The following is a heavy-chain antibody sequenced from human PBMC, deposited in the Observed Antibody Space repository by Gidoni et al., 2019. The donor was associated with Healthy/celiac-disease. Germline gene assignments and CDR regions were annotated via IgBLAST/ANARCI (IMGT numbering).Heavy chain of an antibody. V-gene: IGHV4-31*03. D-gene: IGHD1-26*01. Sequence: VQLQESCPGLVKPSPTLSLTCTVSGGSISSGGYDWSWIRQHPGKGLEWIGYIYSSGSTYYNPSLKSRVTISVDTSKNQFSLKLSSVTAADTAVYYCARVFSGPPDYWGQGTLVTVSS. CDR2: IYSSGST. CDR3: ARVFSGPPDY. CDR1: GGSISSGGYD. J-gene: IGHJ4*02.